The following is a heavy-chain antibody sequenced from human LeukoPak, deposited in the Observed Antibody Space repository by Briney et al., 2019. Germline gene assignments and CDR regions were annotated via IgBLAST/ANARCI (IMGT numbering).Heavy chain of an antibody. V-gene: IGHV4-34*01. Sequence: SETLSLTCAVYGGSFSGYYWSWIRQPPGKGLEWIGEINHGGSTNYNPSLKSRVTISVDTSKNQFSLKLSSVTAADTAVYYCARHAGELGYWESAYYYYYYYYMDVWGKGTTVTISS. CDR2: INHGGST. D-gene: IGHD2-15*01. J-gene: IGHJ6*03. CDR1: GGSFSGYY. CDR3: ARHAGELGYWESAYYYYYYYYMDV.